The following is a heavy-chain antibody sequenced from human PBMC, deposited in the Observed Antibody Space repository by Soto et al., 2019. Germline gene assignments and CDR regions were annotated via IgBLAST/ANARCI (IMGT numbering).Heavy chain of an antibody. CDR3: ARVASDYINSVDH. D-gene: IGHD4-4*01. CDR1: GFTFNAYA. J-gene: IGHJ4*02. V-gene: IGHV3-23*01. Sequence: EVQLLESGGGLVQPGGSLRLSCAASGFTFNAYAMSWVRQAPGKGLEWVSAIGGSGGNRYYAASVKGRFTISRDNSKDTVDLQDSRLRVEDTAVYFCARVASDYINSVDHWGQGILVTVSS. CDR2: IGGSGGNR.